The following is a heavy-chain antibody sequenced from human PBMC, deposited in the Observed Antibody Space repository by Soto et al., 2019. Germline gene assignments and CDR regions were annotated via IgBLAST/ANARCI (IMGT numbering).Heavy chain of an antibody. CDR3: ARDKDRQQLVGNYDYSLDV. Sequence: HVQLEQSGAEVKKPGSSVKVSCKASGGTFSTSAISWVRQAPGQGIEWMGGVMPIFLKPDYAQKFQGRVTVTADESTSTAYMELSDLRSDDTAVYYCARDKDRQQLVGNYDYSLDVWGKGKTVTVSS. CDR1: GGTFSTSA. CDR2: VMPIFLKP. V-gene: IGHV1-69*12. D-gene: IGHD1-7*01. J-gene: IGHJ6*04.